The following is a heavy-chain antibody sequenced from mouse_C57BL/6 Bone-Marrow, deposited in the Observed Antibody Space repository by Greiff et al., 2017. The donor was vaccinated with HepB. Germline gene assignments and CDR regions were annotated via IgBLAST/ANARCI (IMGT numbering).Heavy chain of an antibody. CDR1: GYTFTSYW. D-gene: IGHD2-4*01. V-gene: IGHV1-53*01. Sequence: QVQLKESGAELVKPGASVKMSCKASGYTFTSYWMHWVKQRPGQGLEWIGNINPSNGGTNYNEKFKSKATLTVDKSSSTAYMQLSSLTSEDSAVYYCAREMDYYYAMDYWGQGTSVTVSS. CDR3: AREMDYYYAMDY. CDR2: INPSNGGT. J-gene: IGHJ4*01.